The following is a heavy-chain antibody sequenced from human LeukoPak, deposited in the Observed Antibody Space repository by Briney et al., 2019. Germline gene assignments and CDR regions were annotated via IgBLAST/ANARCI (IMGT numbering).Heavy chain of an antibody. D-gene: IGHD3-3*01. V-gene: IGHV1-46*01. CDR1: GYTFTSYY. J-gene: IGHJ4*02. Sequence: ASVKVSCKASGYTFTSYYMHWVRQAPGQGLEWMGIINPSGGSTSYAQKFQGRVTMTRDTSTSTVYMELSSLRSEDTAVYYCAATDRFLDPNWSKRQISTGSRFDYWGQGTLVAVSS. CDR2: INPSGGST. CDR3: AATDRFLDPNWSKRQISTGSRFDY.